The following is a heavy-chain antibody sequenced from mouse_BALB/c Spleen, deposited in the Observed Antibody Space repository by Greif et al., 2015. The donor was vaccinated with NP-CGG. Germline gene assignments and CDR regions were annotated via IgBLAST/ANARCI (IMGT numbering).Heavy chain of an antibody. CDR3: ARWDYRYDYFDY. D-gene: IGHD2-14*01. V-gene: IGHV1-19*01. CDR2: VNPYNGGT. J-gene: IGHJ2*01. Sequence: EVQLQQSGPELVKPGASVKMSCKASGYTFTDYYMDWVKQSHGESFEWIGRVNPYNGGTSYNQKFKGKATLTVDKSSSTAYMELNSLTSEDSAVYYCARWDYRYDYFDYWGQGTTLTVSS. CDR1: GYTFTDYY.